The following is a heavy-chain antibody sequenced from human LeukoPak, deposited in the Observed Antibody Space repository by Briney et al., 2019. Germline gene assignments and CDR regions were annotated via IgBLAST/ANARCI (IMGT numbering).Heavy chain of an antibody. J-gene: IGHJ4*02. CDR2: LSATGDVT. Sequence: GGSLRLSCAASGFTFSNYAMSWVRQAPGKGLECVSALSATGDVTDYADSVKGRFTISRDNSKNTLYLQMNSLRAEDTAVYYCAKDQRRDYYDSSGFDFWGQGTLVTVSS. D-gene: IGHD3-22*01. CDR1: GFTFSNYA. V-gene: IGHV3-23*01. CDR3: AKDQRRDYYDSSGFDF.